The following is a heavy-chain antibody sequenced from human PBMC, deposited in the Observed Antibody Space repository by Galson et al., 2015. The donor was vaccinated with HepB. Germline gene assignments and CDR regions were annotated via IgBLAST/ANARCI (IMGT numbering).Heavy chain of an antibody. Sequence: SLRLSCAASGFTFSSYSMNWVRQAPGKGLEWVSSISSSSSYIYYADSVKGRFTISRDNAKNSLYLQMNSLRAEDTAVYYCARAFYDSSGYPYPFDYWGQGTLVTVSS. CDR1: GFTFSSYS. D-gene: IGHD3-22*01. J-gene: IGHJ4*02. V-gene: IGHV3-21*01. CDR3: ARAFYDSSGYPYPFDY. CDR2: ISSSSSYI.